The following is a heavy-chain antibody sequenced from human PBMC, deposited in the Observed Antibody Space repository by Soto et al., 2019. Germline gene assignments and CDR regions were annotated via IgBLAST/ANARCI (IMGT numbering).Heavy chain of an antibody. V-gene: IGHV2-5*01. D-gene: IGHD6-19*01. CDR2: IYWNDDK. CDR3: AHTHSGWYLFDY. CDR1: VFSLSTSGLG. Sequence: QITLKEAGPTLVRPTQTLTLTCTFSVFSLSTSGLGVGWIRQPPGKALEWLALIYWNDDKRYSPYLKARLTIPKDTVECQVVLTMTNMDPVYTATYYCAHTHSGWYLFDYCGPGTLVTVAS. J-gene: IGHJ4*02.